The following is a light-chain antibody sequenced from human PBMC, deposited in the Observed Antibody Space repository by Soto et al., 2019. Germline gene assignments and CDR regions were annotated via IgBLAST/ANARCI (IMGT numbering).Light chain of an antibody. CDR2: GAS. CDR1: QLISSW. J-gene: IGKJ4*01. CDR3: QQASSFPLT. Sequence: IQMTQSPSSVSASVGDSVTITCRASQLISSWLAWYQVKPGKAPKLLNYGASNRESGVPSRFSGSESGTLFTLTINSLQPEDSATYYCQQASSFPLTFGGGTTVEI. V-gene: IGKV1-12*01.